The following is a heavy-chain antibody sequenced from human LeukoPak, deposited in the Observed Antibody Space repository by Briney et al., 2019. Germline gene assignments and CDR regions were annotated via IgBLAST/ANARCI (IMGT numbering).Heavy chain of an antibody. D-gene: IGHD6-19*01. J-gene: IGHJ3*02. CDR3: ARIPAVAGTRGAFDI. Sequence: GGSLRLSCTASGITFSSYAFHWVRQAPGKGLEWVAVISYDGSNRYHADSVKGRFTISRDNSKNTLFLQMDSLRADDTAVYYCARIPAVAGTRGAFDIWGQGTLVTVSS. V-gene: IGHV3-30-3*01. CDR2: ISYDGSNR. CDR1: GITFSSYA.